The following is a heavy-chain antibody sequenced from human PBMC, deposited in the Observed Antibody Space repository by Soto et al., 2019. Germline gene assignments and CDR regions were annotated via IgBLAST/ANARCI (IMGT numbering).Heavy chain of an antibody. Sequence: QVHLVQSGAEVKKPGASVKVSCKGSGYAFTTYGITWVRQAPGQGLEWMGWISAHNGNTNYAQKLQGRVTVTRDTSTSTAYMELSSLRSDGTAVYYCARGRYGDYWGQGARVTVSS. CDR2: ISAHNGNT. CDR3: ARGRYGDY. V-gene: IGHV1-18*01. CDR1: GYAFTTYG. D-gene: IGHD1-1*01. J-gene: IGHJ4*02.